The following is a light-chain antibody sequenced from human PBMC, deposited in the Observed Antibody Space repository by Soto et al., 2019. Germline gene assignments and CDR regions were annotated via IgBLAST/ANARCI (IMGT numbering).Light chain of an antibody. CDR2: DVS. CDR3: SSYTSSSTRVWV. V-gene: IGLV2-14*01. CDR1: SSDVGGYNY. J-gene: IGLJ3*02. Sequence: QSALTQPASVSGSPGQSITISCTGTSSDVGGYNYVSWYQQHPGKAPKLMIYDVSNRPSGVSNRFSGSKSGNTASLTISGLQAEDEADYYCSSYTSSSTRVWVFGGGTKLTVL.